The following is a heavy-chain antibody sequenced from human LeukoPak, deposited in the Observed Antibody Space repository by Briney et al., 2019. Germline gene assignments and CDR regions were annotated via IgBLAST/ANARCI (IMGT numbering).Heavy chain of an antibody. CDR2: ITSSSSTI. CDR1: GFTFSGYN. D-gene: IGHD6-6*01. J-gene: IGHJ4*02. V-gene: IGHV3-48*02. CDR3: AREYSSLSGSVSDY. Sequence: GGSLRLSCAASGFTFSGYNMNWVRQAPGKGLEWVSYITSSSSTIYYADSVKGRFTISRDNAKNSLYLQMNSLRDEDTAVYYCAREYSSLSGSVSDYWGQGTLVTVSS.